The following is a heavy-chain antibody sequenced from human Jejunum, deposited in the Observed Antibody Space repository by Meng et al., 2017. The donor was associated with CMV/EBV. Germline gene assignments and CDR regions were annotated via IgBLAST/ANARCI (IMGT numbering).Heavy chain of an antibody. V-gene: IGHV1-18*01. CDR2: FVNNVDT. CDR3: ARGTPGRSYSDY. D-gene: IGHD3-10*01. J-gene: IGHJ4*02. Sequence: LGQSGAEVKKPVASVKVSRKASRYTFTSYDINWVRQATGQGLEWLGWFVNNVDTYSAQKFQGRVTMTTDTHTSTAFMELRSLRSDDTAVYYCARGTPGRSYSDYWGQGTLVTVSS. CDR1: RYTFTSYD.